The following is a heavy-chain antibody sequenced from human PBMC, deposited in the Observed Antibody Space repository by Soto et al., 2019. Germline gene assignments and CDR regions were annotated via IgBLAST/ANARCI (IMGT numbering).Heavy chain of an antibody. CDR3: AKDTESTAYLIDY. CDR2: VWYEGSNK. CDR1: GFTFSNYG. Sequence: QVQLVESGGGVVQAGRSLRLSCAASGFTFSNYGMHWVRQAPGRGLDWLAAVWYEGSNKYYADSAEGRFTISRDNSKNNLYLQMNGLRAEATAVYYCAKDTESTAYLIDYWGQGTLVAVAS. J-gene: IGHJ4*02. V-gene: IGHV3-33*06. D-gene: IGHD2-8*02.